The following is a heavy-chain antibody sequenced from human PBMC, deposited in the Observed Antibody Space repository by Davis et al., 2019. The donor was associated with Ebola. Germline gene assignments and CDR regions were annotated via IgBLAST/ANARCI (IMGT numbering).Heavy chain of an antibody. CDR2: IIPILGIA. Sequence: SVKVSCKASGGTFSSYTISWVRQAPGQGLEWMGRIIPILGIANYAQKFQGRVTMTRNTSISTAYMELSRLRSDDTAVYYCARDLSSGGTQDVWGKGTTVTVSS. CDR3: ARDLSSGGTQDV. J-gene: IGHJ6*04. CDR1: GGTFSSYT. V-gene: IGHV1-69*04. D-gene: IGHD6-25*01.